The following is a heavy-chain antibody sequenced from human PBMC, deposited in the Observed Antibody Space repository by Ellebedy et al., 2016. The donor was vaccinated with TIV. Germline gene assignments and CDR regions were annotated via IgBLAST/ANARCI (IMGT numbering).Heavy chain of an antibody. V-gene: IGHV4-59*01. J-gene: IGHJ5*02. CDR3: AREIIATAEDWFDP. D-gene: IGHD6-13*01. Sequence: PSETLSLTCTVSGGSISSYYWSWIRQPPGKGLEWIGYIKNSGYTSYNPSLTSRVTLSLSTSKNQFSLKLSSVTAEEKAVYYCAREIIATAEDWFDPWGQGTLVTVSS. CDR1: GGSISSYY. CDR2: IKNSGYT.